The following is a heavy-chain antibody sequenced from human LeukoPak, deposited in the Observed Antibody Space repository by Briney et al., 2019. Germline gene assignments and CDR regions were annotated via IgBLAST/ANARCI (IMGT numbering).Heavy chain of an antibody. V-gene: IGHV3-21*01. CDR1: GFTFSSYS. CDR2: ISSSSSYI. Sequence: GGSLRLSCAASGFTFSSYSMNWVRQAPGKGPEWVSPISSSSSYIYYADSVKGRFTISRDNAKNSLYLQMNSLRAEDTAVYYCAREDLGYCSSTSCYRKAYYYYGMDVWGQGTTVTVSS. CDR3: AREDLGYCSSTSCYRKAYYYYGMDV. D-gene: IGHD2-2*02. J-gene: IGHJ6*02.